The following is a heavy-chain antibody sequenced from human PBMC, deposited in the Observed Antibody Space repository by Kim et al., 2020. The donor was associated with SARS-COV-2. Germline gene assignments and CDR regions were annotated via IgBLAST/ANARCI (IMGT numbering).Heavy chain of an antibody. CDR2: ISYDGSNK. J-gene: IGHJ3*02. CDR3: ARVQGGSYYGSLFDI. V-gene: IGHV3-30-3*01. CDR1: GFTFSSYA. Sequence: GGSLRLSCAASGFTFSSYAMHWVRQATGKGLEWVAVISYDGSNKYYADSVKGRFTISRDNSKNTLYLQMNSLRAEDTAVYYCARVQGGSYYGSLFDIWGQGTMVTVSS. D-gene: IGHD3-10*01.